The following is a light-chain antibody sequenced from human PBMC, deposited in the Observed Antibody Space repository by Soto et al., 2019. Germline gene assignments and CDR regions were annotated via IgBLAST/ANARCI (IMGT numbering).Light chain of an antibody. CDR3: QQYGSSST. CDR1: QSIRNNY. CDR2: GAS. Sequence: EIVLSQSPGTLSLSPGERATLSCRASQSIRNNYLAWYQQKPGQATRLLIFGASARATGIPDRFSGSGSGTHFTLTISRLEPEDFAVYYCQQYGSSSTFGQGTKLEIK. J-gene: IGKJ2*02. V-gene: IGKV3-20*01.